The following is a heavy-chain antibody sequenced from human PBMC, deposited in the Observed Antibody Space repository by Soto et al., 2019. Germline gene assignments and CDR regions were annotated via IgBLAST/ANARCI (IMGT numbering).Heavy chain of an antibody. CDR1: GFTFSDYA. Sequence: VGSLRLSCAASGFTFSDYAMHWVRQAPGKGLEWVAIISFDGSNEHYADSVQGRFTISRDNSENTLYLQMNSLRADDTAVYYCARPAATVIFYSGMDVWGQGTTVTVSS. CDR3: ARPAATVIFYSGMDV. CDR2: ISFDGSNE. D-gene: IGHD4-17*01. V-gene: IGHV3-30-3*01. J-gene: IGHJ6*02.